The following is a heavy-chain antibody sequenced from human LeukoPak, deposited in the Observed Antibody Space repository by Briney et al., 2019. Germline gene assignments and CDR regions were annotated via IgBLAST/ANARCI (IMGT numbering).Heavy chain of an antibody. D-gene: IGHD4-17*01. CDR1: GFTFDDYA. J-gene: IGHJ4*02. CDR2: ISNDGSNK. V-gene: IGHV3-30*18. Sequence: PGRSLRLSCAASGFTFDDYAMHWVRQAPGKGLEWVAVISNDGSNKYYADSVKGRFTISRDNSRNTLYLQMNSLRAEDTAVYYCAKDVYGDYGAFDYWGQGTLAAVSS. CDR3: AKDVYGDYGAFDY.